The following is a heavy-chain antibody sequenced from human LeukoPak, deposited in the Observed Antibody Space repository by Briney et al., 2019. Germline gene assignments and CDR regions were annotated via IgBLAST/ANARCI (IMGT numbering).Heavy chain of an antibody. Sequence: GGSLRLSCAASGFTVSSNYMSWVRQAPGKGLEWVSVIYSGGSTYYADSVKGQFTISRDNSKNTLYLQMNSLRAEDTAVYYCARGRAARGGVYYFDYWGQGTLVTVSS. V-gene: IGHV3-66*02. D-gene: IGHD3-16*01. J-gene: IGHJ4*02. CDR2: IYSGGST. CDR1: GFTVSSNY. CDR3: ARGRAARGGVYYFDY.